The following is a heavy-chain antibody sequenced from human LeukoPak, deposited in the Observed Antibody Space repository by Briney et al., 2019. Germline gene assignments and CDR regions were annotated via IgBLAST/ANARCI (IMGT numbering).Heavy chain of an antibody. Sequence: PGGSLRLSCAATGFTFSTYGMTWVRQAPGKGLEWVSVISGSGGSTYYADSVKGRFTISRDNSKNTLYLQMNSLRAEDTAVYYCAKDGDYYDSSGNYYYYGMDVWGQGTTVTVSS. CDR2: ISGSGGST. CDR1: GFTFSTYG. V-gene: IGHV3-23*01. CDR3: AKDGDYYDSSGNYYYYGMDV. J-gene: IGHJ6*02. D-gene: IGHD3-22*01.